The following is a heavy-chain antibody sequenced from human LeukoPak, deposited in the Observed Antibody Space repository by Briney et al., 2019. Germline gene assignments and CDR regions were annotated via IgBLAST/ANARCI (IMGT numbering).Heavy chain of an antibody. CDR2: ISWNSGSI. CDR1: GFTFDDYA. Sequence: GGSLRLSCAASGFTFDDYAMHWVRQAPGKGLEWVSGISWNSGSIGYADSVKGRFTIARDNAKNSLYLQMNSLRAEDMALYYCAKDKAVRGDIVGDWFDPWGQGTLVTVSS. J-gene: IGHJ5*02. CDR3: AKDKAVRGDIVGDWFDP. D-gene: IGHD3-10*01. V-gene: IGHV3-9*03.